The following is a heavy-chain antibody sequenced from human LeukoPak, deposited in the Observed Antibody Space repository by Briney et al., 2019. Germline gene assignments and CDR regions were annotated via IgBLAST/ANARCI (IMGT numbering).Heavy chain of an antibody. J-gene: IGHJ4*02. CDR1: GGSISSYY. Sequence: SETLSLTCTVSGGSISSYYWNWFRQPPGKGLEWIGYIYYSGSTYYNPSLKSRVTISVDTSKNQFSLKLSSVTAADTAVYYCARESVVTATSDYWGQGTLVTVSS. CDR3: ARESVVTATSDY. CDR2: IYYSGST. V-gene: IGHV4-59*06. D-gene: IGHD2-21*02.